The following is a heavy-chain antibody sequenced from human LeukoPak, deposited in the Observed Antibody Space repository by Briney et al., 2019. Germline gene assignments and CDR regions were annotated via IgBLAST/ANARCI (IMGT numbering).Heavy chain of an antibody. CDR2: INISGSSI. V-gene: IGHV3-11*01. CDR1: GFTFSDHH. J-gene: IGHJ1*01. D-gene: IGHD3-22*01. Sequence: GGPLRLPCAVPGFTFSDHHMGWIRQPPGKGLEWVPYINISGSSIHYVDSVKGRFTISSDNAKKSLYLHMNNLRADDTAVYYCARGGSGYCFQYWGQGTLVTVSS. CDR3: ARGGSGYCFQY.